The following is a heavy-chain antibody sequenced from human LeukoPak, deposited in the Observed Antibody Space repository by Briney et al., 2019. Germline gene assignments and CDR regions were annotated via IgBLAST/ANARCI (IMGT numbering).Heavy chain of an antibody. Sequence: GGSLRLSCAASGFTVSSNYMSWVRQAPGKGLEWVSVIYSGGSTYYADSVKGRFTISRDNSKNTLYLQMNSQRAEDTAVYYCARGRILAYSSGWPPVFDYWGQGTLVTVSS. CDR3: ARGRILAYSSGWPPVFDY. V-gene: IGHV3-53*01. CDR1: GFTVSSNY. D-gene: IGHD6-19*01. J-gene: IGHJ4*02. CDR2: IYSGGST.